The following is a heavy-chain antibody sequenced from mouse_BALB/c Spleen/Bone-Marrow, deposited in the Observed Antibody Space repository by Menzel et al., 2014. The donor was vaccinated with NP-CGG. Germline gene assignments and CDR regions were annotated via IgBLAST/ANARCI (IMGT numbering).Heavy chain of an antibody. Sequence: QVHVKQSGAELVKPGASVKLSCKASGYTFTSYYMYWVKQRPGQGLEWSGEINPSNGGTNFNEKFKNKATLTVDKSSSTAYMQLSSLTSEDSAVYYCSRGRRDALDYWGQGTSVTVSS. J-gene: IGHJ4*01. CDR2: INPSNGGT. CDR1: GYTFTSYY. CDR3: SRGRRDALDY. V-gene: IGHV1S81*02.